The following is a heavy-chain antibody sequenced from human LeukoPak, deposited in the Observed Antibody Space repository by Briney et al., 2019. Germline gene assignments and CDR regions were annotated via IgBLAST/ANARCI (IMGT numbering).Heavy chain of an antibody. CDR2: IIPIFGTA. J-gene: IGHJ4*02. D-gene: IGHD5-18*01. Sequence: SVKVSCKASGGTFSSYAISWVRQAPGHGLEWMGRIIPIFGTANYAQKFQGRVTITTDESTSTAYMELSSLRPEDTAVYYCARGWYLDTAMARGYWGQGTLVTVSS. CDR3: ARGWYLDTAMARGY. CDR1: GGTFSSYA. V-gene: IGHV1-69*05.